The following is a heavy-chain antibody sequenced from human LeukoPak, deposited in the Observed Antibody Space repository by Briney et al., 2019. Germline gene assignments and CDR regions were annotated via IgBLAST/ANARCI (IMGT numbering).Heavy chain of an antibody. J-gene: IGHJ3*02. CDR2: ISSSGRTI. CDR1: GFTFGEYY. CDR3: AREQGLPYYYDSSGYHRPFDI. D-gene: IGHD3-22*01. Sequence: GGSLRLACAAAGFTFGEYYISWVRQAPGEGRGWVAYISSSGRTIYYADSVKGRFIISRDNAKNSLYLQMNSLRAEDTAVYYCAREQGLPYYYDSSGYHRPFDIWGQRTTVTVS. V-gene: IGHV3-11*01.